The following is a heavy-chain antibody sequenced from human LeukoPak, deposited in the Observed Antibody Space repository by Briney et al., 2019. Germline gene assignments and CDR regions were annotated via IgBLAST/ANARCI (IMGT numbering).Heavy chain of an antibody. J-gene: IGHJ6*02. V-gene: IGHV1-18*01. CDR2: ISAYNGNT. Sequence: ASVKVSCKVSGYTLTELSMHWVRQAPGQGLEWMGWISAYNGNTKYAQKLQGRVTIITDTSTSTAYMELRSLRSDDTAVYYCAREPPRSFYGSGTHYNGVHDYYYGMDVWGQGTTVTVSS. D-gene: IGHD3-10*01. CDR1: GYTLTELS. CDR3: AREPPRSFYGSGTHYNGVHDYYYGMDV.